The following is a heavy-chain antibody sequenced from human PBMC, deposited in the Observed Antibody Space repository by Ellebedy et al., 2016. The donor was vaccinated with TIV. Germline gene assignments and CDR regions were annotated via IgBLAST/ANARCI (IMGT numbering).Heavy chain of an antibody. J-gene: IGHJ6*02. CDR3: ARGWFGSGMGV. CDR2: TYYRSKWNN. Sequence: SQTLSLTCVISGDSVSTDIGWNWIRQSPSRGLEWLGRTYYRSKWNNDYAVSLKSRLTINPDTSKNLFSLQLNSVTPEETAVYYCARGWFGSGMGVWGQGTTVTVSS. D-gene: IGHD3-10*01. CDR1: GDSVSTDIG. V-gene: IGHV6-1*01.